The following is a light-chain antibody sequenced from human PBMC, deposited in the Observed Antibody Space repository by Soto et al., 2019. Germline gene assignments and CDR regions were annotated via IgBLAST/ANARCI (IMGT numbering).Light chain of an antibody. V-gene: IGKV1-5*01. CDR1: RNIERW. CDR2: NAS. CDR3: QYCDTRWP. J-gene: IGKJ1*01. Sequence: DTRMTQSPSTLSASVGDTVAITCRASRNIERWFAWYQHKPGKPPKLLILNASTLGSGVPSRFSGSGSGTEFTLTISSLQPDDFATYYCQYCDTRWPFGQGTKV.